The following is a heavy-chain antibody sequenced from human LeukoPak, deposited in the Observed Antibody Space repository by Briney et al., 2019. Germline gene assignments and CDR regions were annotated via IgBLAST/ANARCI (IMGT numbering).Heavy chain of an antibody. V-gene: IGHV1-69*04. CDR3: ARSGSRGPIDF. Sequence: SVKVSCKASGGTFSSYAISWVRQAPGQGLEWMGRIIPILGIANYAQKFQGRVTITADKSTSTAYMELSSLRSDDTAVYYCARSGSRGPIDFWGQGTLVTVSS. CDR1: GGTFSSYA. J-gene: IGHJ4*02. D-gene: IGHD2-15*01. CDR2: IIPILGIA.